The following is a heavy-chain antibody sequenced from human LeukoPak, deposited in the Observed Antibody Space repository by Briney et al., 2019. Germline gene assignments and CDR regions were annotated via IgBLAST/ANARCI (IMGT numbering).Heavy chain of an antibody. V-gene: IGHV3-30*02. Sequence: GGSLRLSCAASGFTFSSYGMHWVRQAPGKGLEWVAFIRYDGSNKYYADSVKGRFTISRDNSKNTLYLQMNSLRTEDTAMYYCAKDMGYTFGHAFDYWGQGTLVTVSS. CDR3: AKDMGYTFGHAFDY. CDR2: IRYDGSNK. CDR1: GFTFSSYG. J-gene: IGHJ4*02. D-gene: IGHD5-18*01.